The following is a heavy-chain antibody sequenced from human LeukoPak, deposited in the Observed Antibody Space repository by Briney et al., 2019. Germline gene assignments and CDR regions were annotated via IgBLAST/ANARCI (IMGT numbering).Heavy chain of an antibody. Sequence: ASVNVSCKASGYTFTSYDINWVRQATGQGLEWMGWMNPNSGNTGYAQKFQGRVTMTRNTSISTAYMELSSLRSEDTAVYYCARVHYYGSGSYYTGYYYYGMDVWGQGTTVTVSS. V-gene: IGHV1-8*01. CDR3: ARVHYYGSGSYYTGYYYYGMDV. CDR1: GYTFTSYD. D-gene: IGHD3-10*01. J-gene: IGHJ6*02. CDR2: MNPNSGNT.